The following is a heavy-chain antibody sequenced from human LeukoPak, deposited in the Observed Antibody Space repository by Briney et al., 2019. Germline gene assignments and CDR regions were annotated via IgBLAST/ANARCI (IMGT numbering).Heavy chain of an antibody. CDR3: ARAPRYYYDSSGYYAFDI. Sequence: PSQTLSLTCTVSGGSISSGGYYWSWIRQPAGKGLEWIGRIYTSGSTNYNPSLKSRVTISVDTSKNQFSLKLSSVTAADTAVYYCARAPRYYYDSSGYYAFDIWGQGTMVTVSS. CDR2: IYTSGST. D-gene: IGHD3-22*01. J-gene: IGHJ3*02. CDR1: GGSISSGGYY. V-gene: IGHV4-61*02.